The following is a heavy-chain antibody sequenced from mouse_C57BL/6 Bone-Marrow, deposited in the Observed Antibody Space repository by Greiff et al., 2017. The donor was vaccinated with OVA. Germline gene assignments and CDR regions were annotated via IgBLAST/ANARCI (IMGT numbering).Heavy chain of an antibody. Sequence: EVKVEESGPGLVKPSQSLSLTCSVTGYSITSGYYWNWIRQFPGNKLEWMGYISYDGSNNYNPSLKNRISITRDTSKNQFFLKLNSVTTEDTATYYCARGEGYYSNRFAYWGQGTLVTVSA. CDR1: GYSITSGYY. V-gene: IGHV3-6*01. CDR2: ISYDGSN. J-gene: IGHJ3*01. D-gene: IGHD2-5*01. CDR3: ARGEGYYSNRFAY.